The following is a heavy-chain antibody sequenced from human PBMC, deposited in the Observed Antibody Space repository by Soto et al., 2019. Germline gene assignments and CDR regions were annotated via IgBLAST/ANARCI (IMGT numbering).Heavy chain of an antibody. CDR3: ARGTGEPGGMDV. Sequence: QVQLVESGGGVVQPGRSLRLSCAASGFTFSSYGMHWVRQAPDKGLEWVAVIWYDGSNKYYADSVKGRFTISRDNSKNTLYLQMNSLRAEDTAVYYCARGTGEPGGMDVWGQGTTVTVSS. J-gene: IGHJ6*02. CDR1: GFTFSSYG. V-gene: IGHV3-33*01. CDR2: IWYDGSNK. D-gene: IGHD2-8*02.